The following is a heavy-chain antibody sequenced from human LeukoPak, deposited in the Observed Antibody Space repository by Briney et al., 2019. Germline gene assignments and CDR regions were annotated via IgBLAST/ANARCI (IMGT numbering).Heavy chain of an antibody. J-gene: IGHJ4*02. CDR2: IYFSGST. CDR3: TREKQSVSDY. V-gene: IGHV4-59*01. Sequence: SETLSLTCTVSGASISNYYWSWIRQPPGKGLEWIGYIYFSGSTNYDPSLKSRVTISVDTSKSQFSLNLSSVTAADTAVYYCTREKQSVSDYWGQGILVTVSS. CDR1: GASISNYY. D-gene: IGHD3-3*01.